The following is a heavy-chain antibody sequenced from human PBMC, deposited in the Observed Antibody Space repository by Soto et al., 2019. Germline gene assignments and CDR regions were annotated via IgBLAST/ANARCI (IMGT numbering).Heavy chain of an antibody. Sequence: QVQLVESGGGVVQPGRSLRLSCAASGLTFSSYGMHWVRQAPGKGLEWVAVIWYDGSNKYYADSVKGRFTISRDNSKNTLYLQMNSLRAEDTAVYYCARDLVDILRDYYYYYGMDVWGQGTTVTVSS. V-gene: IGHV3-33*01. D-gene: IGHD3-9*01. CDR1: GLTFSSYG. CDR3: ARDLVDILRDYYYYYGMDV. CDR2: IWYDGSNK. J-gene: IGHJ6*02.